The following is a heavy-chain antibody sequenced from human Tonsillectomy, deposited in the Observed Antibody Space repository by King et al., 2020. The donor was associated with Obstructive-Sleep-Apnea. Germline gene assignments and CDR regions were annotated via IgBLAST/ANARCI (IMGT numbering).Heavy chain of an antibody. J-gene: IGHJ4*02. CDR1: WLTFSSYA. D-gene: IGHD3-16*01. CDR2: ISSEGINK. Sequence: VQLVESGGGVVQPGKSLRLSCAASWLTFSSYAMHWVRQAPGKGMEWVAVISSEGINKYYANSVKGRFIISRDNSKNTLDLQMNSLRPEDMAVYYCAGARDYLPGYYFDYWGRGTLVTASS. CDR3: AGARDYLPGYYFDY. V-gene: IGHV3-30-3*01.